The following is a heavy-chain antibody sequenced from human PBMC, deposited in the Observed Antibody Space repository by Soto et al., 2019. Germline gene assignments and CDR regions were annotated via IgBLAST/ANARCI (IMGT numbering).Heavy chain of an antibody. Sequence: SETLSLTCTVSGGSISSYYWSWIRQPPGKGLEWIGYIYYSGSTNYNPSLKSRVTISVDTSKNQFSLKLSSVTAADTAVYYCARGSYDILTGYPYYYGMDVWGQGTTVTVSS. CDR1: GGSISSYY. CDR2: IYYSGST. D-gene: IGHD3-9*01. CDR3: ARGSYDILTGYPYYYGMDV. J-gene: IGHJ6*02. V-gene: IGHV4-59*01.